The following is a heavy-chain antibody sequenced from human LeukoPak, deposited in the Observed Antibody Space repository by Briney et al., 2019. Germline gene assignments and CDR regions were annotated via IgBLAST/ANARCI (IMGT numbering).Heavy chain of an antibody. V-gene: IGHV3-21*01. CDR1: GFTFSSYN. CDR2: ITSGSSHI. D-gene: IGHD3-3*02. Sequence: PGGSLRLSCAASGFTFSSYNMNWVRQTPGQGLEWVSSITSGSSHIYYADSVKGRFTISRDNAKNSLYLQMNSLRAEDTAVYYCAREDTREPYHLFDYWGQGTLVTVSS. CDR3: AREDTREPYHLFDY. J-gene: IGHJ4*02.